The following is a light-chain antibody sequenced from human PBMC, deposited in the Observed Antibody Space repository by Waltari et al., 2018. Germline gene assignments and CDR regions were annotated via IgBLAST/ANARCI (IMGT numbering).Light chain of an antibody. CDR3: CSYAGSHTFYI. Sequence: QAALTQPRSVSGSPGQSVTISCNGSSSDIGGYKYVSWYQHHPGTAPKLIIAEVTKRPPGVSGRFSGSKSGNTASLTISVLRSEDEADYYCCSYAGSHTFYIFGTGT. V-gene: IGLV2-11*01. CDR1: SSDIGGYKY. CDR2: EVT. J-gene: IGLJ1*01.